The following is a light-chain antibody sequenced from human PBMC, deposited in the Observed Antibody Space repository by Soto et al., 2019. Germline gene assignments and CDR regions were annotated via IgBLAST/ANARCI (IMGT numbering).Light chain of an antibody. CDR2: DAS. CDR1: QSVSSY. V-gene: IGKV3-11*01. CDR3: QQRSNWPGAIT. J-gene: IGKJ4*01. Sequence: EIVLTQSPATLSLSPGERATLSCRASQSVSSYLAWYQQKPGQAPRLLIYDASNRATGIPARFSGSGSGTDFTLTISSLEPEDFPVYYCQQRSNWPGAITFGGGTKLEIK.